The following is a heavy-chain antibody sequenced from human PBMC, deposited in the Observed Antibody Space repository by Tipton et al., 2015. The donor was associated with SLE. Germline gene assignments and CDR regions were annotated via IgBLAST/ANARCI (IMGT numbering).Heavy chain of an antibody. D-gene: IGHD1-7*01. CDR1: DGSISDYY. V-gene: IGHV4-4*07. CDR2: IYASGST. Sequence: LSLTCSVSDGSISDYYWTWIRQPAGEGLEWIGRIYASGSTNYNPSLRSRAAMSVDTSKSHISLKLTSVTAADTAVYYCARDLAENSVEYFQHWGQGTLVIVSS. J-gene: IGHJ1*01. CDR3: ARDLAENSVEYFQH.